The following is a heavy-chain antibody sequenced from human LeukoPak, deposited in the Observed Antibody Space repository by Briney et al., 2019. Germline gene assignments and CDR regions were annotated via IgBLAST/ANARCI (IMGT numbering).Heavy chain of an antibody. CDR2: FDPEDGET. CDR1: GHTLSELA. J-gene: IGHJ4*02. D-gene: IGHD1-26*01. CDR3: ATRDSGSYYVH. V-gene: IGHV1-24*01. Sequence: GASVKVSCKVSGHTLSELAMHWVRQATGKGLEWMGGFDPEDGETIYAQKFQGRVTMTEDTSTDTAYMELSSLRSEDTAVYYCATRDSGSYYVHWGQGTLVTVSS.